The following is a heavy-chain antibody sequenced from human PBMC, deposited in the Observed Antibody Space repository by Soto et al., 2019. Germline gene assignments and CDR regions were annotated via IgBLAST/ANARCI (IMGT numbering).Heavy chain of an antibody. CDR1: GFSLSSNA. CDR3: AKESQGAMDV. J-gene: IGHJ6*02. Sequence: GGSLTLACSVSGFSLSSNAMHWVRQSPRKGLEYVSAISSKGGSTYYADSAKGRFTISRDNSKNTLYLQMNSLRAEDTSVYYRAKESQGAMDVWGQGITVTGS. CDR2: ISSKGGST. V-gene: IGHV3-64*04.